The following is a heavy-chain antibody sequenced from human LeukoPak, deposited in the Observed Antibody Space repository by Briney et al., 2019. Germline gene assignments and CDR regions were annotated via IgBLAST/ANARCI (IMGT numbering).Heavy chain of an antibody. D-gene: IGHD4-23*01. V-gene: IGHV1-69*13. J-gene: IGHJ5*02. CDR1: GYTFTGYY. CDR3: ARVPGYGGNSGWFDP. CDR2: IIPIFGTA. Sequence: ASVKVSCKASGYTFTGYYMHWVRQAPGQGLEWMGGIIPIFGTANYAQKFQGRVTITADESTSTAYMELSSLRSEDTAVYYCARVPGYGGNSGWFDPWGQGTLVTVSS.